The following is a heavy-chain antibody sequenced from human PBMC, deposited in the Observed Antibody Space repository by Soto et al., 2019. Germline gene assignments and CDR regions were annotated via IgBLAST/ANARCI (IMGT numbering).Heavy chain of an antibody. CDR3: AGANVCWDLHKGDLEY. V-gene: IGHV1-3*01. CDR2: INAGNGKT. CDR1: GYTFNSYV. Sequence: QVQLVQSGAEVEKPGASVQVSCTASGYTFNSYVLHWVRQAPGHRRAGMGWINAGNGKTKYSQKFQGRLTFARDTSASTAYMELSSLRSEDTAVYYCAGANVCWDLHKGDLEYWCQGSLVSVSS. J-gene: IGHJ4*02. D-gene: IGHD2-8*01.